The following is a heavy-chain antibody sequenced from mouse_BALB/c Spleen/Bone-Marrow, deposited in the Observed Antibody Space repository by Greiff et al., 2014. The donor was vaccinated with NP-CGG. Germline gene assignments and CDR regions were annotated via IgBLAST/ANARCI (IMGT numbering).Heavy chain of an antibody. V-gene: IGHV1-5*01. Sequence: SGTVLARPGAAVKLSCKASGYTFSNYWMHWIKQRPGQGLEWIGTIHPGNSDTTYNQKFKGKANLTAVTSTSTAYMELSSLTNRDSAVYYCTTHARNNFDYWGQGTTLTVSS. D-gene: IGHD5-1-1*01. CDR3: TTHARNNFDY. CDR2: IHPGNSDT. J-gene: IGHJ2*01. CDR1: GYTFSNYW.